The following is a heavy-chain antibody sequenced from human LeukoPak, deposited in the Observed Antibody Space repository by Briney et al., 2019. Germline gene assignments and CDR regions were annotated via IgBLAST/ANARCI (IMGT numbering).Heavy chain of an antibody. CDR1: DYSISSGYY. V-gene: IGHV4-38-2*01. J-gene: IGHJ4*02. Sequence: PSETLSLSCAVSDYSISSGYYWGWIRQPPGKGLEWIGTIYHSGSTYYNPSPKSRVTISVDTSKNQFSLKLSSLTAPDTAVYYCARHPPMGDRSGYRDSWGQGTLVTVSS. CDR2: IYHSGST. D-gene: IGHD3-22*01. CDR3: ARHPPMGDRSGYRDS.